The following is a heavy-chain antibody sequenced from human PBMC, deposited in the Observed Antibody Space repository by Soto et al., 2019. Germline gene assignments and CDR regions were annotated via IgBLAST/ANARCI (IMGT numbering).Heavy chain of an antibody. D-gene: IGHD2-15*01. Sequence: VGSLRLSGAASGFTFSSYSMNWVRQARGKGLEWVSSISSSSSYIYYADSVKGRFTISRDNAKNSLYLQMNSLRAEDTAVYYCARRGDILYYYGMDVWGKGTTVTVSS. CDR3: ARRGDILYYYGMDV. CDR1: GFTFSSYS. J-gene: IGHJ6*04. CDR2: ISSSSSYI. V-gene: IGHV3-21*01.